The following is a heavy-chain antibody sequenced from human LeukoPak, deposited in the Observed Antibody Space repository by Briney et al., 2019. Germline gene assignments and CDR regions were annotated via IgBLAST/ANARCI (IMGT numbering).Heavy chain of an antibody. CDR3: ARDPPYYYDSSGG. J-gene: IGHJ4*02. D-gene: IGHD3-22*01. Sequence: GGSLRLSCAASGFTFSSYAMSWVRQAPGKGLEWVSAISGSGGSTYYADSVKGRFTISRDNAKNSLYLQMNSLRAEDTAVYYCARDPPYYYDSSGGWGRGTLVTVSS. CDR2: ISGSGGST. CDR1: GFTFSSYA. V-gene: IGHV3-23*01.